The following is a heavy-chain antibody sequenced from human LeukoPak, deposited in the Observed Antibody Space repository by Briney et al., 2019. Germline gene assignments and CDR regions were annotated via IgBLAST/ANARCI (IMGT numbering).Heavy chain of an antibody. V-gene: IGHV3-33*01. J-gene: IGHJ4*02. CDR2: IWYDGSNK. Sequence: GRSLRLSCAASGFTFSIYGMHWVRQAPGKGLEGVAVIWYDGSNKYYADSVKGRFTISRDNSKNTLYLQMNSLRAEDTAVYYCARDRDIVATIYYFDYWGQGTLVTVSS. CDR1: GFTFSIYG. D-gene: IGHD5-12*01. CDR3: ARDRDIVATIYYFDY.